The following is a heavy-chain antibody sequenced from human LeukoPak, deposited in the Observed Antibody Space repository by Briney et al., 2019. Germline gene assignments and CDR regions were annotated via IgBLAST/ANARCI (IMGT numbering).Heavy chain of an antibody. J-gene: IGHJ4*02. CDR1: GFTFSTYG. D-gene: IGHD2-2*01. Sequence: GGSLRLSCAASGFTFSTYGMNWVRQAPGKGLEWVSHISGSGGAIYYADSVKGRFTISRDNAKNSLYLQMNSLRAEDTAVYYCARRYCSSTTCTLDYWGQGTLVTVSS. V-gene: IGHV3-48*03. CDR2: ISGSGGAI. CDR3: ARRYCSSTTCTLDY.